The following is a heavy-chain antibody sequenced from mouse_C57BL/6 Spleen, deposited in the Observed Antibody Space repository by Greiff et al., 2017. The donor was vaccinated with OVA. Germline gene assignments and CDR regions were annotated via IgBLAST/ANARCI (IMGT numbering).Heavy chain of an antibody. J-gene: IGHJ1*03. CDR2: IYIGNGNT. CDR1: GYTFTSYG. D-gene: IGHD5-1-1*01. CDR3: ARCEIHGWYFDF. Sequence: VQLQQSGAELVKPGASVKMSCKTSGYTFTSYGINWVKQRPGQGLDWIGYIYIGNGNTEYNEKFKGKATLTSDTSSSTAYMQLSSLTSEDSAIYFCARCEIHGWYFDFWGKGTTLTVSS. V-gene: IGHV1-58*01.